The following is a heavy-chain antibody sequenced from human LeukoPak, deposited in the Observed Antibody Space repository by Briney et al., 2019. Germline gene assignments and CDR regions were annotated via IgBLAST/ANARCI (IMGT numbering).Heavy chain of an antibody. V-gene: IGHV4-59*01. J-gene: IGHJ6*02. CDR3: ARAPGDTSMVNQRDHYYYYAVDV. D-gene: IGHD5-18*01. CDR1: GGSISGYY. Sequence: PSETLSLTCTVSGGSISGYYWSWIRQPPGKGLEWIGYIYYSGSTNYNPSLKSRVTISIDTSKNQFSLKLSSVTAADTAVYYCARAPGDTSMVNQRDHYYYYAVDVWGQGTTVIVSS. CDR2: IYYSGST.